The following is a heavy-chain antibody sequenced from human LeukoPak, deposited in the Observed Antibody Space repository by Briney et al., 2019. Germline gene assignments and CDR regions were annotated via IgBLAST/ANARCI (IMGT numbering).Heavy chain of an antibody. J-gene: IGHJ4*02. CDR3: ARVEDGSFDY. CDR1: GYSISSGYY. D-gene: IGHD3-10*01. CDR2: IYHSGST. Sequence: SETLSLTCTVSGYSISSGYYWGWIRQPPGKGLEWIGSIYHSGSTYYSPSLKSRVTISVDTSKNQFSLKLSSVTAADTAVYYCARVEDGSFDYWGQGTLVTVSS. V-gene: IGHV4-38-2*02.